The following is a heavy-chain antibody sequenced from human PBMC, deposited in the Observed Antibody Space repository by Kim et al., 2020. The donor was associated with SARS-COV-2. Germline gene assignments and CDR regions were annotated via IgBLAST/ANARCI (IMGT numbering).Heavy chain of an antibody. CDR2: TA. V-gene: IGHV1-69*01. D-gene: IGHD1-1*01. Sequence: TANYPQKFQGRVTITADESTSTAYMELSSLRSEDTAVYYCASIDAGTSDYWGQGTLVTVSS. CDR3: ASIDAGTSDY. J-gene: IGHJ4*02.